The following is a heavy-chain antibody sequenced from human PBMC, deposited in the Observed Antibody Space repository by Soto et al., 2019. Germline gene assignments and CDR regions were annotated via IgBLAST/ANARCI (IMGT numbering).Heavy chain of an antibody. D-gene: IGHD6-13*01. Sequence: QLQLQESGSGLVKPSQTLSLTCAVSGGSISSGGYSWSWIRQPPGKGLEWIGYIYHSGSTYYNPSLKRRVTISVDRSKNKFSLKLSSVTAADTAVYYCARGGSSSWYVLIDYWGQGTLVTVSS. V-gene: IGHV4-30-2*01. CDR1: GGSISSGGYS. CDR2: IYHSGST. J-gene: IGHJ4*02. CDR3: ARGGSSSWYVLIDY.